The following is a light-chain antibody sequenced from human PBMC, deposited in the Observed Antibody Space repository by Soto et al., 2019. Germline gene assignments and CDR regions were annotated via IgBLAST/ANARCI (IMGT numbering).Light chain of an antibody. V-gene: IGKV3-15*01. Sequence: EIVMTQSPATLSVSPGERATLSCRASQSVSSNLAWYQQKPGQAPRLLIYGASTRATAFPARFSSSGSGTEFTLTISSLQSEDFAVYYCQQYNNWALTFGGGTKVEIK. CDR3: QQYNNWALT. CDR2: GAS. J-gene: IGKJ4*01. CDR1: QSVSSN.